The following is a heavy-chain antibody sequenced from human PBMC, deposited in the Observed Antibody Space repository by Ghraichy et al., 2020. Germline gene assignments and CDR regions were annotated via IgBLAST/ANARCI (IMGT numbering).Heavy chain of an antibody. D-gene: IGHD6-13*01. CDR1: GFTFRTYS. V-gene: IGHV3-30-3*01. Sequence: GGSLRLSCAASGFTFRTYSMHWVRQAPGKGLEWVAVISHDGNYNYYADSVKGRFTISRDNSKNTLYLQMNSLRAEDTALYYCARDIKSSSWSYYYYAMDVWGQGTTVTVSS. CDR2: ISHDGNYN. J-gene: IGHJ6*02. CDR3: ARDIKSSSWSYYYYAMDV.